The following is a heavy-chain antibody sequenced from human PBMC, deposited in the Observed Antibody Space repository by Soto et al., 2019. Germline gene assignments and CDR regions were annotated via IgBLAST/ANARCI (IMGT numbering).Heavy chain of an antibody. CDR2: IYHSGST. CDR1: SGSISSSNW. V-gene: IGHV4-4*02. J-gene: IGHJ3*02. D-gene: IGHD2-15*01. CDR3: ASGAYCSGGSCQGTFDI. Sequence: SETLSLTCAVSSGSISSSNWWSWVRQPPGKGLEWIGEIYHSGSTNYNPSLKSRVTISVDKSKNQFSLKLSIVTAADTAVDYCASGAYCSGGSCQGTFDIWGQGTMVTVSS.